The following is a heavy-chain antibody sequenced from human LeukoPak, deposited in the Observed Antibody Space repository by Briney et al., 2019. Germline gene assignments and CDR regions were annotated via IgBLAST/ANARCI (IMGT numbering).Heavy chain of an antibody. V-gene: IGHV4-30-2*01. CDR1: GGSISSGSYS. CDR3: ARVGGSSSWNYYYYYMDV. J-gene: IGHJ6*03. Sequence: SETLSLTCAVSGGSISSGSYSWSWIRQPPGKGLEWIGYIYPRGSTYYNPPLKSRVILSLDKSANQFSLNLSSVTAADTAVYYCARVGGSSSWNYYYYYMDVWGKGTTVTVSS. CDR2: IYPRGST. D-gene: IGHD6-13*01.